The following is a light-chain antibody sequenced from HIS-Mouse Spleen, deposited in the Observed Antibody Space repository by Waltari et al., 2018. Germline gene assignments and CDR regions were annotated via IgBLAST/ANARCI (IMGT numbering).Light chain of an antibody. CDR3: QVWDSSSDHYV. Sequence: SYVLTQPPSVSVAPGQTARITCGGNNIGSKSVHWYQQKPGQAPVLVVYDNSDRPSGVRERFSGPNSGNTATLTISRVEAGDEADYYCQVWDSSSDHYVFGTGTKVTVL. CDR2: DNS. CDR1: NIGSKS. J-gene: IGLJ1*01. V-gene: IGLV3-21*02.